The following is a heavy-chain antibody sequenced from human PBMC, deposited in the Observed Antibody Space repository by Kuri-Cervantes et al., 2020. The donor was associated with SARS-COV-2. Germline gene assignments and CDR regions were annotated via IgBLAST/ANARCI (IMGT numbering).Heavy chain of an antibody. J-gene: IGHJ4*02. D-gene: IGHD6-19*01. CDR1: DSTFSSYS. CDR3: VKVVPLAGSRGHFDY. Sequence: GESLKISCAASDSTFSSYSMNWVRQAPGKGLEWVSSINFISTLKYYADSLKGRFTISRDNAESSLYLQMNSLRVEDTAVYYCVKVVPLAGSRGHFDYWGQGALVTVSS. V-gene: IGHV3-21*01. CDR2: INFISTLK.